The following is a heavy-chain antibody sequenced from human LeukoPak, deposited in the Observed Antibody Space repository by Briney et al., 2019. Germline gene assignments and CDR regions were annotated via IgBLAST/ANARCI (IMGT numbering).Heavy chain of an antibody. CDR1: GSGGTFSNNA. J-gene: IGHJ6*03. CDR2: IIPVFGTS. Sequence: SVKVSCKASGSGGTFSNNAFSWVRQAHGQGLEWLGGIIPVFGTSNYAQKLQGRVTITADKSTSTVHMELSSLRSEDTAVYYCARGWVDSAMAGHYCYMDVWGKGTTVTVSS. CDR3: ARGWVDSAMAGHYCYMDV. D-gene: IGHD5-18*01. V-gene: IGHV1-69*06.